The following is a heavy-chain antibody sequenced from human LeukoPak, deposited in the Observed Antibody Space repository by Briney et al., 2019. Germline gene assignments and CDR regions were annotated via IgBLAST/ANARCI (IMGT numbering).Heavy chain of an antibody. Sequence: GGSLRLSCVASGFTFSSYGLSWVRQAPGKGLEWVSGISGSGGSTYYADSVKGRFTISRDNSKNTLYLQMNSLRVDDTAVYYCARSASGPLDYWGQGTLVTVSS. CDR3: ARSASGPLDY. J-gene: IGHJ4*02. V-gene: IGHV3-23*01. CDR1: GFTFSSYG. CDR2: ISGSGGST. D-gene: IGHD2-8*02.